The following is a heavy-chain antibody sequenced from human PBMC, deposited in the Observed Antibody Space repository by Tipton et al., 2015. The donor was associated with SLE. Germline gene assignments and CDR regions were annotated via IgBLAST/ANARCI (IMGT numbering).Heavy chain of an antibody. CDR2: INHSGGT. CDR1: GGSFGDDY. Sequence: TLSLTCAVYGGSFGDDYWSWIRQPPGKGLEWIGEINHSGGTNDNPSLKSRVTISVDTSKNQFSLKLSSVTAADTAVYYCARDREPLTATGARAFDPWGQGTLVTVSS. CDR3: ARDREPLTATGARAFDP. J-gene: IGHJ5*02. V-gene: IGHV4-34*01. D-gene: IGHD6-13*01.